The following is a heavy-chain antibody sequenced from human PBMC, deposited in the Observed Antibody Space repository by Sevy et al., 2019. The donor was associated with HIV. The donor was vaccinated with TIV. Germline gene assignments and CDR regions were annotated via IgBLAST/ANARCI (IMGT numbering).Heavy chain of an antibody. CDR1: GFIFSNFA. CDR3: ARGENDDEFFHY. D-gene: IGHD1-26*01. J-gene: IGHJ1*01. V-gene: IGHV3-30*04. CDR2: TSYDGSHK. Sequence: GGSLRLSCTVSGFIFSNFAMHWVRQAPGKGLKSVAVTSYDGSHKYYADSVKGRFTVSRDNSRNILSLEMSSLTRDDTAVYYCARGENDDEFFHYWGQGTLVTVSS.